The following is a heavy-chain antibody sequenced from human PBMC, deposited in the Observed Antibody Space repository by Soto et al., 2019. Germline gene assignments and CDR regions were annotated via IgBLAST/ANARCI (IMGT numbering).Heavy chain of an antibody. Sequence: SETLSLTCTVSGGSISSYYWSWIRQPPGKGLEWIGYIYYSGSTNYNPSLKSRVTISVDTSKNQCSLKLSSVTAADTAVYYCARTIVVVPAAIPEDYYYYYMDVWGKGTTVTVSS. J-gene: IGHJ6*03. CDR1: GGSISSYY. CDR2: IYYSGST. V-gene: IGHV4-59*08. D-gene: IGHD2-2*01. CDR3: ARTIVVVPAAIPEDYYYYYMDV.